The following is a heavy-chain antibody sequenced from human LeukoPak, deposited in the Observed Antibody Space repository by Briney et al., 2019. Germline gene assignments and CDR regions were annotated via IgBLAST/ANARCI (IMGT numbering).Heavy chain of an antibody. D-gene: IGHD2-15*01. J-gene: IGHJ3*02. CDR2: IYSGGST. Sequence: GGSLRLSCAASGFTVSSNYTSWVRQAPGKGLEWVSVIYSGGSTYYADSVKGRFTISRDNSKNTLYLQMNSLRAEDTAVYYCARDRGWFDAFDIWGQGTMVTVSS. CDR3: ARDRGWFDAFDI. V-gene: IGHV3-53*01. CDR1: GFTVSSNY.